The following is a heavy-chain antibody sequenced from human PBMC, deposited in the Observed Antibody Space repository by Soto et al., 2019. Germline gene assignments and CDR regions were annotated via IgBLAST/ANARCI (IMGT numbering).Heavy chain of an antibody. Sequence: ASVKVSCKASGGTFSSYTISWVRQAPGQGLEWMGRIIPILGIANYAQKFQGRVTITADKSTSTAYMELSSLRSEGTAVYYCARVDPGETSPFDHWGQGTLVTVSS. J-gene: IGHJ4*02. V-gene: IGHV1-69*02. CDR3: ARVDPGETSPFDH. CDR2: IIPILGIA. CDR1: GGTFSSYT. D-gene: IGHD3-10*01.